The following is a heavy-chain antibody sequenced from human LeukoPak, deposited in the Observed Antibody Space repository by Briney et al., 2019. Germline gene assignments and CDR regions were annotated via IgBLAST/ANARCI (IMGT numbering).Heavy chain of an antibody. Sequence: PGGSLRLSCAASGFSFDDYGMSWVRQAPGKGLEWVANVKQDGREKYYVDSVKGRFTVSRDNAKNSLYLQMNSLRAEDTAVYYCASSGYDSYYYYYYMDVWGKGTTVTVSS. D-gene: IGHD5-12*01. CDR3: ASSGYDSYYYYYYMDV. CDR2: VKQDGREK. V-gene: IGHV3-7*01. CDR1: GFSFDDYG. J-gene: IGHJ6*03.